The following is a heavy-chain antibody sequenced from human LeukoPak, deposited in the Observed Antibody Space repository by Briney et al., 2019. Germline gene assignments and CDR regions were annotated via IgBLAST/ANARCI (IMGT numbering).Heavy chain of an antibody. CDR2: ISSNGGST. V-gene: IGHV3-64D*09. D-gene: IGHD1-1*01. CDR3: VKDRIGTTSLFDY. CDR1: GFTFSSYA. Sequence: GGSLRLSYSASGFTFSSYAMHWVRQAPGKGLEYVSAISSNGGSTYYADSVKGRFTISRDNSKNTLYLQMSSLRAEDTAVYYCVKDRIGTTSLFDYWGQGTLVTVSS. J-gene: IGHJ4*02.